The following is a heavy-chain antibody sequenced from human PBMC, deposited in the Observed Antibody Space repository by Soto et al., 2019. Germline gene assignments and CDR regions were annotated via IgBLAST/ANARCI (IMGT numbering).Heavy chain of an antibody. D-gene: IGHD3-10*01. CDR3: ARGQTTYYYGSGSYKLRGGPDYFDY. V-gene: IGHV1-69*13. CDR2: IIPIFGTA. J-gene: IGHJ4*02. CDR1: GGTFSSYA. Sequence: VASVKVSCKASGGTFSSYAISWVRQAPGQGLEWMGGIIPIFGTANYAQKFQGRVTITADESTSTAYMELSSLRSEDTAVYYCARGQTTYYYGSGSYKLRGGPDYFDYWGQGTLVTVSS.